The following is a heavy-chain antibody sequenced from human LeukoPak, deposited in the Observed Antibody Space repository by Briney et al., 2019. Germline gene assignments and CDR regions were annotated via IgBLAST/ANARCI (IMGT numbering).Heavy chain of an antibody. V-gene: IGHV4-34*01. CDR1: GGSFSGYY. CDR2: INHSGST. D-gene: IGHD5-12*01. Sequence: SETLSLTRAVYGGSFSGYYWSWIRQPPGKGLEWIGEINHSGSTNYNPSLKSRVTISVDTSKNQFSLKLNSVTAADTGIYYCARHSRSGYIGYENAFDIWGQGTMVTVSS. J-gene: IGHJ3*02. CDR3: ARHSRSGYIGYENAFDI.